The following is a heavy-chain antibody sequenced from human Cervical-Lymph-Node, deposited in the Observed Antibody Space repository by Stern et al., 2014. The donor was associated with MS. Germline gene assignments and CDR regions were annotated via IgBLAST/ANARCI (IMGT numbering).Heavy chain of an antibody. CDR2: IWDDGSNK. CDR3: ARDLRLADYYYGMDV. V-gene: IGHV3-33*01. Sequence: QVQLVQSGGGVVQPGRSLRLSCAASGFTFSSCGLYWVRQAPGKGLEWVAVIWDDGSNKYYADSVKGRFTISRDNSKNTLYLQMNSLRAEDTAVYYCARDLRLADYYYGMDVWGQGTTVTVSS. J-gene: IGHJ6*02. D-gene: IGHD6-19*01. CDR1: GFTFSSCG.